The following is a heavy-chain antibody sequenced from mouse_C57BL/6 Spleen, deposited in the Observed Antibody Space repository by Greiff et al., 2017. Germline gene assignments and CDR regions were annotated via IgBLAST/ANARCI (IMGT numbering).Heavy chain of an antibody. CDR2: IHPNSGST. V-gene: IGHV1-64*01. CDR1: GYTFTSYW. CDR3: ARGLSYYFDY. Sequence: QVQLQQPGAELVKPGASVKLSCTASGYTFTSYWMHWVKQRPGQGLEWIGMIHPNSGSTNYNEKFKGKATLTVDKSSSTAYMQLSSLTSEDSAVYYCARGLSYYFDYWGQGTTLTVSS. D-gene: IGHD1-1*02. J-gene: IGHJ2*01.